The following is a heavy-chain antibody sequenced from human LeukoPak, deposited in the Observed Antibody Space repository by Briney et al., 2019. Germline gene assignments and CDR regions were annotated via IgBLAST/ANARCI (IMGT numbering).Heavy chain of an antibody. Sequence: GGSLRLSCAASGFTFSSYGMHWVRQAPGKGLEWVAVISYDGSNKYYADSVKGRFTISRDNSKNTLYLQMNSLRAEDTAVYYYAKDQLLWFGELLSNGAFDIWGQGTMVTVSS. J-gene: IGHJ3*02. V-gene: IGHV3-30*18. CDR1: GFTFSSYG. CDR2: ISYDGSNK. CDR3: AKDQLLWFGELLSNGAFDI. D-gene: IGHD3-10*01.